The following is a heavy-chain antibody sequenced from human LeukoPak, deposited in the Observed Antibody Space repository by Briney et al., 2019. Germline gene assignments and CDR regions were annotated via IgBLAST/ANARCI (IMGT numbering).Heavy chain of an antibody. CDR2: IYTSGST. CDR3: ARDPKSGYTGYESDY. V-gene: IGHV4-4*07. J-gene: IGHJ4*02. Sequence: SETLSLTCTVSGGSISSYYWSWIRQPAGKGLEWIGRIYTSGSTNYNPSLKSRVTMSVDTSKNQFSLKLSSVTAADTAVYYCARDPKSGYTGYESDYWGQGTLVTVSS. CDR1: GGSISSYY. D-gene: IGHD5-12*01.